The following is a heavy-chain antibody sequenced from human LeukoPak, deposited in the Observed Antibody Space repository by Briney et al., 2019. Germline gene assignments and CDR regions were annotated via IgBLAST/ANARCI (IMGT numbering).Heavy chain of an antibody. J-gene: IGHJ3*02. D-gene: IGHD2-2*01. V-gene: IGHV1-69*13. Sequence: ASVKVSCKASGGTFSSYAISWVRQAPGHGLEWMGGIIPIFGTTNYAQKFQGRVTITADESTSTDYMELSSLRSEDTAVYYCARGVGQLPGGAFDIWGQGTMVTVSS. CDR3: ARGVGQLPGGAFDI. CDR1: GGTFSSYA. CDR2: IIPIFGTT.